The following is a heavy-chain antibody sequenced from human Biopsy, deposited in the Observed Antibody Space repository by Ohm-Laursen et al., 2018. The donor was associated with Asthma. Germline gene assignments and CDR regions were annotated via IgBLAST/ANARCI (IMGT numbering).Heavy chain of an antibody. J-gene: IGHJ5*02. Sequence: GTLSLTCTVSGGSIRSHDWTWIRLPPGKGLEYIGDVSHTGSTNYNPSLKSRVTMSLDTSKSQFSLRLTSVTPADTAVYYCARLADCSGGACYSYGWFDPWGQGTRVTASS. CDR2: VSHTGST. CDR1: GGSIRSHD. D-gene: IGHD2-15*01. CDR3: ARLADCSGGACYSYGWFDP. V-gene: IGHV4-59*11.